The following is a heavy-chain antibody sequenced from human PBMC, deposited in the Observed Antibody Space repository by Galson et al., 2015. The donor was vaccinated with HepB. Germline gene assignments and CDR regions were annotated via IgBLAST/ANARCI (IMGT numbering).Heavy chain of an antibody. CDR3: ARDARPRYGPLPGFHVFDY. CDR1: GFTFSGYS. CDR2: ISFTNNFI. J-gene: IGHJ4*02. Sequence: SLRLSCAASGFTFSGYSMNWVRQAPGKGLEWVSSISFTNNFINYADSVKGRFTISGDKAKNSLCLQMSSLRAEDTAVYYCARDARPRYGPLPGFHVFDYWGQGILVAVSS. D-gene: IGHD3-9*01. V-gene: IGHV3-21*01.